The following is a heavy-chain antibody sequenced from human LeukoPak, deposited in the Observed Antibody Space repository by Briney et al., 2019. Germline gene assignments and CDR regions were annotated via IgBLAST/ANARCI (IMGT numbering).Heavy chain of an antibody. CDR1: GFTVSSNY. V-gene: IGHV3-53*01. Sequence: GGSLRLSCAASGFTVSSNYMSWVRQAPGKGLEWVSVIYRGGSTYYADSVKGRFTISRDNSKNTLYLQMNSLRAEDTAVYYCAREAISRHFDYWGQGTLVTVSS. J-gene: IGHJ4*02. CDR3: AREAISRHFDY. D-gene: IGHD3-9*01. CDR2: IYRGGST.